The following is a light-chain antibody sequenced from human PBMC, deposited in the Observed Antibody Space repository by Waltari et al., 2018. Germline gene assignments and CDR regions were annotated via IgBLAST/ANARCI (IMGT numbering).Light chain of an antibody. J-gene: IGKJ4*01. V-gene: IGKV1-33*01. CDR3: HQYNSLPHT. CDR2: DVS. CDR1: EDIENY. Sequence: DIQMTQSPSSLSASVGDRVTITCQASEDIENYLNWYRHRPGKAPELLIFDVSNLHSGVPPTFRGSGSGTDFSCTISRLQPEDIGVYYCHQYNSLPHTFGGGTHVEI.